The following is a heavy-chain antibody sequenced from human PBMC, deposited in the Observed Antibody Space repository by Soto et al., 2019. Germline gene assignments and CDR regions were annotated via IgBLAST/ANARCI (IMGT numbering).Heavy chain of an antibody. J-gene: IGHJ5*02. Sequence: QVRLVHSETEVKKPGASVNVSCKASGYTFTSYTISWVRQAPGQGLEWMGWISANNGNTESAQKFQDRLTMIADTTTSTAYLELRTLRPADPAVYYCARSLPWFDPWGQGTLVAVSS. CDR2: ISANNGNT. V-gene: IGHV1-18*01. CDR1: GYTFTSYT. CDR3: ARSLPWFDP.